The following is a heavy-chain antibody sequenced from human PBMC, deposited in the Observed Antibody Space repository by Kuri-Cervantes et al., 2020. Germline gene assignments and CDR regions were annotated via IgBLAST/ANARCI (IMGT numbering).Heavy chain of an antibody. CDR1: GFSLSTSGVG. V-gene: IGHV2-5*01. CDR3: AHTETHYYDSSGFDY. J-gene: IGHJ4*02. CDR2: IDWNDDK. D-gene: IGHD3-22*01. Sequence: SGPTLVKPPQTLTLTCTFSGFSLSTSGVGVGWIRQPPGKALEWLALIDWNDDKRYSPSLKSRLTITKDTSKNQVVLTMTNMDPVDTATYYCAHTETHYYDSSGFDYWGQGTLVTVSS.